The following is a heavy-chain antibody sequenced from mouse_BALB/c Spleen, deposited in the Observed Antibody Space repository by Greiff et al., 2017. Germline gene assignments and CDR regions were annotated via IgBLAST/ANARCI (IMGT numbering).Heavy chain of an antibody. CDR3: ARRMITTGYYFDY. D-gene: IGHD2-4*01. V-gene: IGHV1-7*01. CDR1: GYTFTSYW. J-gene: IGHJ2*01. CDR2: INPSTGYT. Sequence: QVQLQQSGAELAKPGASVKMSCKASGYTFTSYWMHWVKQRPGQGLEWIGYINPSTGYTEYNQKFKDKATLTADKSSSTAYMQLSSLTSEDSAVYYCARRMITTGYYFDYWGQGTTLTVSS.